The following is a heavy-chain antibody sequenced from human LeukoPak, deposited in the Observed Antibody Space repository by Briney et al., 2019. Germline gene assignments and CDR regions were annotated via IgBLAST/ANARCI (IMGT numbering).Heavy chain of an antibody. CDR2: IYPDDSDT. V-gene: IGHV5-51*01. Sequence: KPGESLKISCKGSGYNFNIYWIGWVRQLPGKGLEWMGIIYPDDSDTRYNPSFQGQVTISADKSITTAYLQWSSLQPSDTAVYYCARRSRSDFFDYWGQGTMVTVSS. J-gene: IGHJ4*02. CDR1: GYNFNIYW. CDR3: ARRSRSDFFDY.